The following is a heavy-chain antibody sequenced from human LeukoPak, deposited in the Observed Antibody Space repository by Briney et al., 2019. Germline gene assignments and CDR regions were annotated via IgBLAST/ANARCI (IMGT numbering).Heavy chain of an antibody. J-gene: IGHJ6*03. CDR1: RCTFSSYE. CDR3: ARDYYDSSGYYHYYMDV. D-gene: IGHD3-22*01. V-gene: IGHV3-48*03. CDR2: ISSSGSTI. Sequence: GGSLRLSCAASRCTFSSYEMHWVRQAPGKGLEWVSYISSSGSTIYYADSVKGRFTISRDNAKNSLYLQMNSLRAEDTAVYYCARDYYDSSGYYHYYMDVWGKGTTVTVSS.